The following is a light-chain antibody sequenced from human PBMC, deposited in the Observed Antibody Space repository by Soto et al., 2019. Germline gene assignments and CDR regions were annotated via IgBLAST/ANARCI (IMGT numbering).Light chain of an antibody. J-gene: IGKJ1*01. CDR1: QSLVYSDGNTY. CDR2: QIS. CDR3: VQFSHFPRT. Sequence: DIVLTQTPLSSPVTLGQPASISCRSSQSLVYSDGNTYLSWLQQRPGQPPRHIIYQISNRFSGVPDRFSGRGAGTDFSLKISRVEAEDVGVYSCVQFSHFPRTFGQVTKVEIK. V-gene: IGKV2-24*01.